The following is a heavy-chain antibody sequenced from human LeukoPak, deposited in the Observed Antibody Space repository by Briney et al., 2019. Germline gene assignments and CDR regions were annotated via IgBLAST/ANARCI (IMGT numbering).Heavy chain of an antibody. J-gene: IGHJ4*02. V-gene: IGHV4-34*01. D-gene: IGHD4-17*01. CDR1: GGSFSGYY. CDR2: INPSGST. CDR3: GRGTLTVTTSFDY. Sequence: SESLSLTCAVYGGSFSGYYWSWIRQPPGKVIEWIGEINPSGSTNYNPSVKSRVTISVDTSTNAFSLKLSSVTAADTAVYYSGRGTLTVTTSFDYWGQGTLVTVSS.